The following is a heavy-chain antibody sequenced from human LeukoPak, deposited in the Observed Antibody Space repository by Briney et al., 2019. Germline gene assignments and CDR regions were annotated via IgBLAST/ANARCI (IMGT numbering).Heavy chain of an antibody. CDR3: AREGGSYYGTGSYGSRFFWLNS. D-gene: IGHD3-10*01. Sequence: ASVRVSCKASGSTFNNYYVHWVRQAPGQGLEWMGWIDPNRGATNYARKFQDRVTMTRGTSINTDYMDLSRLRPNDTAVYYCAREGGSYYGTGSYGSRFFWLNSWGQGTLVTVSS. CDR1: GSTFNNYY. V-gene: IGHV1-2*02. CDR2: IDPNRGAT. J-gene: IGHJ5*01.